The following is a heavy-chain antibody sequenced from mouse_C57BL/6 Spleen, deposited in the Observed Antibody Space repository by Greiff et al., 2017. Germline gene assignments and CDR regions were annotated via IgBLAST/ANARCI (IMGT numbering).Heavy chain of an antibody. CDR2: IYPGSGST. J-gene: IGHJ2*01. V-gene: IGHV1-55*01. Sequence: VQLQQPGAELVKPGASVKMSCKASGYTFTSYWITWVKQRPGQGLEWLGDIYPGSGSTNYNEKFKSKATLTVDTSSSTAYMQLSSLTSEDSAVYYCARRGDGYGYYFDYWGQGTTLTVSS. CDR3: ARRGDGYGYYFDY. CDR1: GYTFTSYW. D-gene: IGHD2-2*01.